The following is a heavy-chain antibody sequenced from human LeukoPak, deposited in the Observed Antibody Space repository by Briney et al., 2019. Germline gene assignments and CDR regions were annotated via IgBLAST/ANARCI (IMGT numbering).Heavy chain of an antibody. V-gene: IGHV3-30*02. CDR2: IRYDGSNK. D-gene: IGHD5-24*01. CDR3: ARGTVEMATSYFDY. J-gene: IGHJ4*02. Sequence: GGSLRLSCAASGFAFSIYGMYWVRQAPGKGLEWVAFIRYDGSNKYYADSVKGRFTISRDNSKNTLYLQMNSLRAEDTAVYYCARGTVEMATSYFDYWGQGTLVTVSS. CDR1: GFAFSIYG.